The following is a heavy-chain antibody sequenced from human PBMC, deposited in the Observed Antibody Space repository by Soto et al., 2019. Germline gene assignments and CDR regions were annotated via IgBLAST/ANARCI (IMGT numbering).Heavy chain of an antibody. D-gene: IGHD1-20*01. CDR3: ARDPGIPGRYWYFDL. V-gene: IGHV1-2*04. CDR1: GYKFTDYY. Sequence: QVVLVQSGAEVKKPGASVEVSCKASGYKFTDYYIHWVRQAPGQGPEWMGWVNPQRGDAVYAPKFQGWVTMTRDTATTTAYLEVNRLKSDDTAVYYCARDPGIPGRYWYFDLWGRGTLVTVSS. CDR2: VNPQRGDA. J-gene: IGHJ2*01.